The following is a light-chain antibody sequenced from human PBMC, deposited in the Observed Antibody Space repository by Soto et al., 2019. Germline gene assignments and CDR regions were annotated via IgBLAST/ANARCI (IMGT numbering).Light chain of an antibody. V-gene: IGLV2-8*01. CDR2: DIS. CDR3: SSYAGNNIVDV. Sequence: QSALAQPPSASGSPGQSVTISCAGTSNDVGGYNFVSWYQQHPAKAPKLMIFDISKRPSGVPDRFSGYKSGNTASLTVSGLQAGDEADYYCSSYAGNNIVDVFGTGTKLTVL. CDR1: SNDVGGYNF. J-gene: IGLJ1*01.